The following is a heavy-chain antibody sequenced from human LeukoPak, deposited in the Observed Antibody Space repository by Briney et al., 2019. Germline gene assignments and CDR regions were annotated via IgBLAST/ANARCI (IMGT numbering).Heavy chain of an antibody. CDR3: AKLGRYQLPLDDY. Sequence: GGSLTLSCAASGFTFSIYAMSWVPPAPGKGRGWVSDIRGSGASPYYADSVKGRFTTSRDNSRSTLYLHMSSLRADDTAVYYCAKLGRYQLPLDDYWGQGTLVTVSS. CDR2: IRGSGASP. J-gene: IGHJ4*02. CDR1: GFTFSIYA. D-gene: IGHD2-2*01. V-gene: IGHV3-23*01.